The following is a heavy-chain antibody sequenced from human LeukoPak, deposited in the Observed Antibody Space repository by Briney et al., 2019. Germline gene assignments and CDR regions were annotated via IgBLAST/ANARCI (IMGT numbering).Heavy chain of an antibody. J-gene: IGHJ6*02. CDR2: INPNSGGT. Sequence: ASVKVSCKASRYTFTVCNGYWGREAPGQGLEWMGWINPNSGGTNYAQKFQGRVTMTRDTSISTAYMELSRLRSDDTAVYYCARNQPDLYYYNNGFDVWGQGTTVTVSS. V-gene: IGHV1-2*02. CDR1: RYTFTVCN. CDR3: ARNQPDLYYYNNGFDV.